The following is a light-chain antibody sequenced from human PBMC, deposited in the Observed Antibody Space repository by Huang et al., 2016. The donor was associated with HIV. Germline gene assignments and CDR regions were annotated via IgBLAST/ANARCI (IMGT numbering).Light chain of an antibody. V-gene: IGKV3-15*01. CDR2: GAS. J-gene: IGKJ2*01. Sequence: EIIMTQSPATLSLSPGEGASLSCRANQSVANNLAWYLHRPGQSPRILIFGASTRASGLPGRFSGSGSGTQFTLTVSGLQSEDVAVYYCQQYHNWPYTFGQGTKLEI. CDR3: QQYHNWPYT. CDR1: QSVANN.